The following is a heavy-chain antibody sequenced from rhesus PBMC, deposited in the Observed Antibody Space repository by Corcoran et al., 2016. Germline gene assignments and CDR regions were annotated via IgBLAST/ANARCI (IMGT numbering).Heavy chain of an antibody. CDR3: ARSLSPDSSWPNYVDY. Sequence: QLQLQESGPGLVKPSETLSVTCAVSGGSISSSYWSWIRQAPGKGLEWIGYIYGSGSSTNSNPSLKSRVTRSVDTSKNQLSLKRSSVTTAHTAVYYCARSLSPDSSWPNYVDYWGQGVLVTVSS. D-gene: IGHD6-13*01. CDR1: GGSISSSY. J-gene: IGHJ4*01. CDR2: IYGSGSST. V-gene: IGHV4-169*01.